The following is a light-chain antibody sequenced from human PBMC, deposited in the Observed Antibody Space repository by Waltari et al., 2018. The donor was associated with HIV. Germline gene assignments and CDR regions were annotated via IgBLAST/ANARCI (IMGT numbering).Light chain of an antibody. J-gene: IGKJ4*02. CDR1: QNIGSS. CDR2: SAF. Sequence: DIQMTQSPSSLSASVGDRVTISCRASQNIGSSLNWYQQQSGKAPKLLIHSAFKLQSGIPSRFGGNGFGTDFILSITTLQPDDSASYYCQQSYSAPLTFGGGTKVEI. V-gene: IGKV1-39*01. CDR3: QQSYSAPLT.